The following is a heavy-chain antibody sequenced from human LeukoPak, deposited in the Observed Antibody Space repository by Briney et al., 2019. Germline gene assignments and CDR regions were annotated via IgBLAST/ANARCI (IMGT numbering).Heavy chain of an antibody. V-gene: IGHV3-23*01. CDR3: AKTRNYYGSGSYYKGWFDP. D-gene: IGHD3-10*01. J-gene: IGHJ5*02. CDR2: ISGSGGST. Sequence: GGSLGLSCAASGFTFSSYAMSWVRQAPGKGLEWVSAISGSGGSTYYADSVKGRFTISRDNSKNTLYLQMNSLRAEDTAVYYCAKTRNYYGSGSYYKGWFDPWGQGTLVTVSS. CDR1: GFTFSSYA.